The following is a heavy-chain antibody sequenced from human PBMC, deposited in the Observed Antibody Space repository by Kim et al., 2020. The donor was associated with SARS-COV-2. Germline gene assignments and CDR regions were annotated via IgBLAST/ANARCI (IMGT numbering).Heavy chain of an antibody. Sequence: FTISRDNSKNTLYLQMNSLRAEDTAVYYCAKRAVSSGWNDPLSPYCYMDVWGKGTTVTVSS. D-gene: IGHD1-1*01. V-gene: IGHV3-23*01. J-gene: IGHJ6*03. CDR3: AKRAVSSGWNDPLSPYCYMDV.